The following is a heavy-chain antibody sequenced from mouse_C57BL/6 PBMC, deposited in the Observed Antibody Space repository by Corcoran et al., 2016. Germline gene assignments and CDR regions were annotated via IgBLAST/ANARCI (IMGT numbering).Heavy chain of an antibody. CDR3: ARGWDAAY. CDR1: VFNIINNY. J-gene: IGHJ3*01. D-gene: IGHD4-1*01. Sequence: EVQQQQSMEELVLPGPLVNMSCTASVFNIINNYMHWLKQRPEQGQECIGRIDPANGNTKYAPKFQGKATITADTYSNTAYLQLSSLTSEDTAIYYCARGWDAAYWGQGSLVTVS. V-gene: IGHV14-3*01. CDR2: IDPANGNT.